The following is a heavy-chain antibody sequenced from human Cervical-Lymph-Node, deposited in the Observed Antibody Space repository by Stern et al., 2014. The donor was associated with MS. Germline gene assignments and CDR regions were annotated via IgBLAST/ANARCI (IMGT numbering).Heavy chain of an antibody. Sequence: VQLVESGTEVKKPGASVKVSCKASGYTFSNFGISWVRQAPGQGLEWMGWITAYSGNINYEQKVQGRVTMSTDTSTTTAYLEKRDLRSDDTAVYYCARDLTVKFTSGFPGEHWGQGTLVTVSS. CDR3: ARDLTVKFTSGFPGEH. CDR1: GYTFSNFG. V-gene: IGHV1-18*01. J-gene: IGHJ4*02. D-gene: IGHD2-21*02. CDR2: ITAYSGNI.